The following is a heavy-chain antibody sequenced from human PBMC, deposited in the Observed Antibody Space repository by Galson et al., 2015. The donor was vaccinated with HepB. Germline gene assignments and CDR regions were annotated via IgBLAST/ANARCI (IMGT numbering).Heavy chain of an antibody. J-gene: IGHJ5*01. V-gene: IGHV1-69*10. Sequence: SVKVYCKAYGDSFSIYAMSWVRQAPGQGLEWIGGISAIHGIPNHAQKFQDRVPITADKSTGTAFMELSSLRSEDTAVYYCARADDFWSGYRDAGTSRWFDSWGQGTLVIVSS. CDR1: GDSFSIYA. D-gene: IGHD3-3*01. CDR2: ISAIHGIP. CDR3: ARADDFWSGYRDAGTSRWFDS.